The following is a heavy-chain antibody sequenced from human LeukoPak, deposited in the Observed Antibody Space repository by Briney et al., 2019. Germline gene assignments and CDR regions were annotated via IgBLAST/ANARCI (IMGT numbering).Heavy chain of an antibody. CDR3: ARDDTYCDATFDY. V-gene: IGHV1-2*02. CDR1: GYTFTGYY. J-gene: IGHJ4*02. Sequence: GASVKVSCKASGYTFTGYYMHWVRQAPGQGLEWMGWINPNSGGTNYAQKFQGRVTMTRDTSISTAYMELSRLRSDDTAVYYCARDDTYCDATFDYWGQGTLVTVSS. D-gene: IGHD2-15*01. CDR2: INPNSGGT.